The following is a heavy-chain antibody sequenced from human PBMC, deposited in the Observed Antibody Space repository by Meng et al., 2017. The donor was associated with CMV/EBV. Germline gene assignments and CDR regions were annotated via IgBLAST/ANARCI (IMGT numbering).Heavy chain of an antibody. V-gene: IGHV1-8*01. J-gene: IGHJ6*02. CDR2: MNPNSGNT. Sequence: ASVKVSCKASGYTFTSYDINWVRQATGRGLEWMGWMNPNSGNTGYAQKFQGRVTMTRNTSISTAYMELSSLRSEDTAVYYCARGQGEYYYYGMDVWGQGTTVTVSS. CDR1: GYTFTSYD. D-gene: IGHD3-16*01. CDR3: ARGQGEYYYYGMDV.